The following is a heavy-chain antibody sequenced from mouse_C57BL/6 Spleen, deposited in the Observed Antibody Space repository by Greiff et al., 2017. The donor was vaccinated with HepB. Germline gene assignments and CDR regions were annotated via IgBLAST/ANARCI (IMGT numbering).Heavy chain of an antibody. CDR2: ISSGGSYT. V-gene: IGHV5-6*01. J-gene: IGHJ4*01. D-gene: IGHD4-1*01. Sequence: EVQGVESGGDLVKPGGSLKLSCAASGFTFSSYGMSWVRQTPDKRLEWVATISSGGSYTYYPDSVKGRFTISRDNAKNTLYLQMSSLKSEDTAMYYCARHRDNWDYAMDYWGQGTSVTVSS. CDR3: ARHRDNWDYAMDY. CDR1: GFTFSSYG.